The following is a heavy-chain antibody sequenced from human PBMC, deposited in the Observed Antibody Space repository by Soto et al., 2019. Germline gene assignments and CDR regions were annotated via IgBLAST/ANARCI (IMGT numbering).Heavy chain of an antibody. CDR2: ISSSSSYI. CDR1: GFTFSSYS. J-gene: IGHJ5*02. D-gene: IGHD3-3*01. V-gene: IGHV3-21*01. CDR3: ARGETYYDFWSGWFDP. Sequence: GGSLRLSCAASGFTFSSYSMNWVRQAPGKGLEWVSSISSSSSYIYYADSVKGRFTISRDNAKNSLYLQMNSLRAEDTAVYYCARGETYYDFWSGWFDPWGQGTLVTVSA.